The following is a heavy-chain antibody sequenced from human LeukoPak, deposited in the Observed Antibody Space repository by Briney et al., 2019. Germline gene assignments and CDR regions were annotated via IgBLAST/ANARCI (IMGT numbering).Heavy chain of an antibody. D-gene: IGHD6-6*01. Sequence: ASVKVSCKASGYAFTSYGISWVRLAPGQGLEWMGWINAYNGNTNYVQKFQGRLTMTTDTSTSTVHMELRCLRSDDTAVYYCARSYPWVAARLTMDVWGKGTTVTVSS. J-gene: IGHJ6*03. CDR2: INAYNGNT. CDR3: ARSYPWVAARLTMDV. V-gene: IGHV1-18*01. CDR1: GYAFTSYG.